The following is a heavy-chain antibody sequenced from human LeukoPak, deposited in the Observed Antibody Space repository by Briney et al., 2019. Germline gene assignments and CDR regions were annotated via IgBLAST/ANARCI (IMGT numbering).Heavy chain of an antibody. J-gene: IGHJ4*02. Sequence: ASVKVSCKVSGYTLTELSMHGVRQAPGKGLEWMGGFDPEDGETIYAQKFQGRVTMTEDTSTDTAYMELSSLRSEDTAVYYCATSGSYYGTFDYWGQGTQVTVSS. CDR2: FDPEDGET. CDR3: ATSGSYYGTFDY. D-gene: IGHD1-26*01. CDR1: GYTLTELS. V-gene: IGHV1-24*01.